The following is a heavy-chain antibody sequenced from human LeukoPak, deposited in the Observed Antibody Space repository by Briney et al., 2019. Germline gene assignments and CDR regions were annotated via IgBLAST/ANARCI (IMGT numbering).Heavy chain of an antibody. J-gene: IGHJ4*02. Sequence: SETLSLTCAVYGGSFSGYYWSWIRQPPGKGLEWIGEINHSGSTNYNPSLKSRVTISVDTTKNQFSLKLSSVTAADTAVYYCARGRGYSYGYGRIDYWGQGTLVTVSS. D-gene: IGHD5-18*01. CDR1: GGSFSGYY. CDR3: ARGRGYSYGYGRIDY. CDR2: INHSGST. V-gene: IGHV4-34*01.